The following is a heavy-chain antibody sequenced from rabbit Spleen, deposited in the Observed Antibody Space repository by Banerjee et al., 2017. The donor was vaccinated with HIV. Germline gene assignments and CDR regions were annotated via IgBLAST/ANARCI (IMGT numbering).Heavy chain of an antibody. D-gene: IGHD8-1*01. CDR1: GFSFSSNW. CDR3: ARDTGSSFSSYGMDL. Sequence: LEESGGGLVKPGGTLTLTCTVSGFSFSSNWICWVRQAPGKGLEWIACIDTRDGDTDYANWPKGRFTISKTSSTTVTLQMTSLTAADTATYFCARDTGSSFSSYGMDLWGPGTLVTVS. V-gene: IGHV1S45*01. CDR2: IDTRDGDT. J-gene: IGHJ6*01.